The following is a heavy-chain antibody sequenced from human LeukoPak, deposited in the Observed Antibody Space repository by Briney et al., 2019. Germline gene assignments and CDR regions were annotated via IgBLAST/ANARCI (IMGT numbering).Heavy chain of an antibody. D-gene: IGHD3-3*01. CDR3: ARGLEVLRFLEWLSYGDY. CDR1: GYTFTTYD. CDR2: VNPSSGVT. V-gene: IGHV1-8*01. J-gene: IGHJ4*02. Sequence: ASVKVSCKAFGYTFTTYDINWVRQATGQGLEWMGWVNPSSGVTRYAQKFQGRVTMTRNTSISTAYMELSSLRSEDTAVYYCARGLEVLRFLEWLSYGDYWGQGTLVTVSS.